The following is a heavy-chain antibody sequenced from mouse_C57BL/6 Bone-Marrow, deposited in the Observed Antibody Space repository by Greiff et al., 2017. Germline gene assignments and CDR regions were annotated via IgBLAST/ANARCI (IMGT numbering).Heavy chain of an antibody. CDR1: GYTFTSYW. CDR2: IDPSDSYT. CDR3: APRYYDYILDY. V-gene: IGHV1-59*01. D-gene: IGHD2-4*01. Sequence: QVQLQQPGAELVRPGTSVKLSCKASGYTFTSYWMHWVKQRPGQGLEWIGVIDPSDSYTNYNQKFKGKATLTVDTSSSTAYMQLSSLTSEDSAVYYGAPRYYDYILDYWGQGTTLTVSS. J-gene: IGHJ2*01.